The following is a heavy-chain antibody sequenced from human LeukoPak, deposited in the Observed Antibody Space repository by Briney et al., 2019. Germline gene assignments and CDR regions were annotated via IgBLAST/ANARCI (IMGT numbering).Heavy chain of an antibody. CDR3: ARLAYCSNDVCYSNYYYSMDV. V-gene: IGHV5-51*01. J-gene: IGHJ6*03. CDR1: GYTFSSYW. Sequence: GESLKISCKGSGYTFSSYWIGWVRQMPGKGLEWMGIIYPDDSDTRYSPSFQGQVPISAKNSISTAYLQWSSLKASDTAMYYCARLAYCSNDVCYSNYYYSMDVWGKGTTVTVSS. CDR2: IYPDDSDT. D-gene: IGHD2-8*01.